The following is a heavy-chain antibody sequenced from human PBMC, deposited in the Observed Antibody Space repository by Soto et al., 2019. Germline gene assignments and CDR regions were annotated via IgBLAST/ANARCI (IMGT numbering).Heavy chain of an antibody. CDR2: LSSNGGST. J-gene: IGHJ3*02. D-gene: IGHD6-6*01. Sequence: EVQLVESGGGLVQPGGSLRLSCAASGFTFSSYAMHWVRQAPGKGLDYVSALSSNGGSTYYANSVKGRFTISRDNSKNTLYLQMGSLRAEDMAVYYCARSSEETSIAARLRAFDIWGQGTMVTVSS. CDR1: GFTFSSYA. CDR3: ARSSEETSIAARLRAFDI. V-gene: IGHV3-64*01.